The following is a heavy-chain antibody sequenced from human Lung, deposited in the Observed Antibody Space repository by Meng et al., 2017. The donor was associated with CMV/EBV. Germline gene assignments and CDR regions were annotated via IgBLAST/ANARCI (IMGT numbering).Heavy chain of an antibody. CDR1: GYTFTSYY. CDR3: ARGRIAVADDDY. Sequence: QVQLVQSGAEGKKPGSSGKVSCKASGYTFTSYYMHWVRQAPGQGLEWMGKLNPSSGSTSYAQKFQGRVTMTRDTSTSTVYMELSSLRSEDTAVYYCARGRIAVADDDYWGQGTLVTVSS. V-gene: IGHV1-46*01. D-gene: IGHD6-19*01. CDR2: LNPSSGST. J-gene: IGHJ4*02.